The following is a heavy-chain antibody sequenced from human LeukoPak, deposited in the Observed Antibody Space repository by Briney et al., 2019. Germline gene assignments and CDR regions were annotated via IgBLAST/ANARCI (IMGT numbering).Heavy chain of an antibody. V-gene: IGHV4-39*07. CDR2: IYFSGGT. D-gene: IGHD6-13*01. CDR3: ARDRGSSWTDY. CDR1: GGSISSSSYY. Sequence: PSETLSLTCTVSGGSISSSSYYWGWIRQPPGKGLEWIGSIYFSGGTYYNPSLESRVTISVDTSKNQFSLNLSSVTAADTAVYYCARDRGSSWTDYWGQGTLVTVSS. J-gene: IGHJ4*02.